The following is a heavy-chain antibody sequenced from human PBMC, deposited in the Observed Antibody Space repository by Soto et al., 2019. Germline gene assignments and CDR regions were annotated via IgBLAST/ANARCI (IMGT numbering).Heavy chain of an antibody. V-gene: IGHV4-59*01. D-gene: IGHD4-17*01. CDR3: AKLPWADYGGIFDP. J-gene: IGHJ5*02. CDR2: IYYSGST. CDR1: GGSISNYY. Sequence: QVQLQESGPGLVKPSETLSLTCTVSGGSISNYYWTWIRQPPGKGLEWIGYIYYSGSTNYNPSLKRRVTISVDTSKNQFSLKLSSVTAADTAAYYCAKLPWADYGGIFDPWGQGTLVTVSS.